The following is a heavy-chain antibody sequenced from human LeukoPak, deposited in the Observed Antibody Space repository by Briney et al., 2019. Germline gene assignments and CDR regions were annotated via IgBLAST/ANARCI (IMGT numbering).Heavy chain of an antibody. Sequence: PGGSLRLSCAASGLTFSSYSMLWVRQAPGKGLEWVSYISDSSGTIYYGDSVKGRFTISSDNAKNSLYLQMNSLRAEDTAVYYCTGKFDYWGQGTLVTVSS. V-gene: IGHV3-48*04. CDR1: GLTFSSYS. CDR3: TGKFDY. CDR2: ISDSSGTI. J-gene: IGHJ4*02.